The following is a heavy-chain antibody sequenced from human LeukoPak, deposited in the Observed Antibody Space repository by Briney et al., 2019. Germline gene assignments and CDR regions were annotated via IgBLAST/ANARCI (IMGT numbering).Heavy chain of an antibody. CDR2: INSDGSST. D-gene: IGHD1-26*01. CDR3: AREDSGSYFSDY. J-gene: IGHJ4*02. CDR1: GFTFDDYA. V-gene: IGHV3-74*01. Sequence: GRSLRLSCAASGFTFDDYAMHWVRQAPGKGLVWVSRINSDGSSTSYADSVKGRFTISRDNAKNTLYLQMNSLRAEDTAVYYCAREDSGSYFSDYWGQGTLVTVSS.